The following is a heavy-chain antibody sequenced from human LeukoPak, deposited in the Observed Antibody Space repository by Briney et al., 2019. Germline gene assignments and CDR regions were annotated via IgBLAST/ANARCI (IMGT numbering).Heavy chain of an antibody. CDR3: ARMGVRTLLTDIVVGPTADDYLDS. CDR1: GYTFISYG. V-gene: IGHV1-18*01. D-gene: IGHD2-2*01. Sequence: GASVTVSCRASGYTFISYGISWVRQAPGQGREGMGWVSPYSHNTKYVEKIQGRVTMTTDTPANTAYMELRSLRSDDTAVYYCARMGVRTLLTDIVVGPTADDYLDSWGQGTLVTVSS. J-gene: IGHJ4*02. CDR2: VSPYSHNT.